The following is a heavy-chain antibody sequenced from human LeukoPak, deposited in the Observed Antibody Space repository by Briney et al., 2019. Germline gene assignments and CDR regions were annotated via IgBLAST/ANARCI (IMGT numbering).Heavy chain of an antibody. CDR2: IDTAGNT. D-gene: IGHD3-16*01. CDR3: ARTSKVTSVMDI. V-gene: IGHV3-13*04. CDR1: GFTFSSYD. Sequence: PGGSLRLSCAASGFTFSSYDMHWVRQATGKGLEWVSAIDTAGNTFYPGSVRGRFTVSRENAKTSLYLQMNNVRAGDTAVYYCARTSKVTSVMDIWGQGTMVTVSS. J-gene: IGHJ3*02.